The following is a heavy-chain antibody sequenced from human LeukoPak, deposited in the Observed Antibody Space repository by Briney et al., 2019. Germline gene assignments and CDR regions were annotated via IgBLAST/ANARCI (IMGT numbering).Heavy chain of an antibody. J-gene: IGHJ4*02. CDR2: ISAYNGNT. Sequence: ASVKVSCKASGYTFTSYGISWVRQAPGQGLEWMGWISAYNGNTNYAQKLQGRVTMTTDTSTSTAYMELRSLRSDDTAVYYWARDGTTYDSSGYYHPYYFDYWGQGTLVTVSS. V-gene: IGHV1-18*01. CDR3: ARDGTTYDSSGYYHPYYFDY. CDR1: GYTFTSYG. D-gene: IGHD3-22*01.